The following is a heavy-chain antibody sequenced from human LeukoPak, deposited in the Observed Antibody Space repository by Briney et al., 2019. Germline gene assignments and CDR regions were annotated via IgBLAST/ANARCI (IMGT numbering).Heavy chain of an antibody. CDR2: IYYSGST. V-gene: IGHV4-59*08. J-gene: IGHJ6*02. D-gene: IGHD5/OR15-5a*01. CDR3: ARLSSVSLDGMDV. CDR1: GGSISSYY. Sequence: SETLSLTCTVSGGSISSYYWSWIRQPPGKGLEWIGYIYYSGSTNYNPSLKSRVTISVDTSKNQFSLKLSSVTAAGTAVYYCARLSSVSLDGMDVWGQGTTVTVSS.